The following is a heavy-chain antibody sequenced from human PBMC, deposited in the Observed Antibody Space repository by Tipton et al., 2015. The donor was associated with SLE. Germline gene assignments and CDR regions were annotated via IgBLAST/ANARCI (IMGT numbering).Heavy chain of an antibody. CDR3: ARSPGGGGWCGGFDF. D-gene: IGHD6-19*01. CDR2: IYSGGST. Sequence: SLRLSCAASGFTVSSNYMSWVRQAPGKGLEWVSVIYSGGSTYYADSVKGRFTISRDNSKNTLYLQMNSLRAEDTAVYYCARSPGGGGWCGGFDFWGQGTLVPVSS. J-gene: IGHJ4*02. V-gene: IGHV3-66*02. CDR1: GFTVSSNY.